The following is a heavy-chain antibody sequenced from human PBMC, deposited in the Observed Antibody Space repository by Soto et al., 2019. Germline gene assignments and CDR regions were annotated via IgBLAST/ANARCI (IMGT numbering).Heavy chain of an antibody. V-gene: IGHV3-49*03. Sequence: PGGSLRLACTASGFTFGDYAMSWFRQAPGKGLEWVGFIRSKAYGGTTEYAASVKGRFTISRDDSKSIAYLQMNSLKTEDTAVYYCTSQWDYYYYGMDVWGQRTTVTGSS. J-gene: IGHJ6*02. CDR1: GFTFGDYA. D-gene: IGHD1-26*01. CDR2: IRSKAYGGTT. CDR3: TSQWDYYYYGMDV.